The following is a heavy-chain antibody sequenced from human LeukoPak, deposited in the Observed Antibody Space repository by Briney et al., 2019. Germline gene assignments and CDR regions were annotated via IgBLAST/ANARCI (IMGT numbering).Heavy chain of an antibody. CDR3: ARVNPYDSSGYLWYFDY. D-gene: IGHD3-22*01. CDR1: GFTFSSHA. J-gene: IGHJ4*02. Sequence: GGSLRLSCAASGFTFSSHAMSWVRQAPGKGLEWVSVISNSGGSTYYADSVKGRFTISRDNSKNTLYLQMNSLRAEDTAVYYCARVNPYDSSGYLWYFDYWGRGTLVTVSS. CDR2: ISNSGGST. V-gene: IGHV3-23*01.